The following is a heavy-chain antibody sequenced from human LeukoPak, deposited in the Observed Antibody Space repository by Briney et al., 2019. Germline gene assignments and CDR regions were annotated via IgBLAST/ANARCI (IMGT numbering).Heavy chain of an antibody. V-gene: IGHV1-69*06. CDR3: ATAPGGGSGSGYGMDV. CDR2: VVPIFVAA. J-gene: IGHJ6*04. D-gene: IGHD3-10*01. CDR1: GGTFSSYA. Sequence: VASVKVSCKASGGTFSSYAISWVRHAPGQGLEWMGGVVPIFVAATYAQKSQGRVTTSADKSTSTDYMELSSLRSEDTAVYYCATAPGGGSGSGYGMDVWGKGTTVTVSS.